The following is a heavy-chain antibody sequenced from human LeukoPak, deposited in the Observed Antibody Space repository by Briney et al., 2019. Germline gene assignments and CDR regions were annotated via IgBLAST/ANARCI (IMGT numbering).Heavy chain of an antibody. CDR1: GFTLTELS. CDR3: ATAVTYYDFDY. CDR2: FDPEDGET. V-gene: IGHV1-24*01. D-gene: IGHD3-3*01. Sequence: ASVKVSCKVSGFTLTELSIHWSRQAPGEGLEWMGGFDPEDGETIYAQSFQDRVTMTEDTSTDTAYMELSSLRSEDTAIYYCATAVTYYDFDYWGQGTLVTVSS. J-gene: IGHJ4*02.